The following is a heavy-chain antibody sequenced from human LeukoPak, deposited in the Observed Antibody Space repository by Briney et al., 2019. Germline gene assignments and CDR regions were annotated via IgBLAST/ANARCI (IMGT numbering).Heavy chain of an antibody. CDR2: IYYSGST. CDR3: ARVGYYDFWSGYSHSPFDY. J-gene: IGHJ4*02. D-gene: IGHD3-3*01. V-gene: IGHV4-38-2*01. CDR1: GYSISSGYY. Sequence: PSETLSLTCAVSGYSISSGYYWGWIRQPPGKGLEWIGYIYYSGSTNYNPSLKSRVTISVDTSKNQFSLKLSSVTAADTAVYYCARVGYYDFWSGYSHSPFDYWGQGTLVTVSS.